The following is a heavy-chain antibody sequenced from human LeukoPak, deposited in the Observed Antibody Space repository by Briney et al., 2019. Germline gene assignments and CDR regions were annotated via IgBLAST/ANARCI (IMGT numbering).Heavy chain of an antibody. CDR3: ARNGGGGRGGMDV. V-gene: IGHV4-34*01. CDR1: GGSFSGYY. Sequence: SETLSLTCAVYGGSFSGYYWSWIRQPPGKGLEWIGEINHSGSTNYNPSLKSRVTISVDTSKNQFSLQLDSVTPEDTAVYYCARNGGGGRGGMDVWGQGTTVTVSS. J-gene: IGHJ6*02. CDR2: INHSGST. D-gene: IGHD3-16*01.